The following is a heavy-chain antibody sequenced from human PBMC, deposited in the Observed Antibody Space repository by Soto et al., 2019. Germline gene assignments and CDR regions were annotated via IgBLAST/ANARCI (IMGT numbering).Heavy chain of an antibody. CDR1: GYTFTCYY. V-gene: IGHV1-2*04. CDR2: INPNSGGT. D-gene: IGHD2-2*01. Sequence: ASVKVSCKASGYTFTCYYMHWVRQAPGQGLEWMGWINPNSGGTNYAQKFQGWVTMTRDTPISTAYMELSRLRSDDTAVYYCARDLGCSCTSCYVPYNWFEPWGQGTLVTVSS. J-gene: IGHJ5*02. CDR3: ARDLGCSCTSCYVPYNWFEP.